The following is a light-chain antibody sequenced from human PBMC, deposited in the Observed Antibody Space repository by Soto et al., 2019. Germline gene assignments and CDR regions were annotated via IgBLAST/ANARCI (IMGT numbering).Light chain of an antibody. V-gene: IGKV3D-15*01. CDR1: QSVRSN. CDR3: QQYNNWPPWT. Sequence: EIVMTQSPAALSVSPGERATLSCRASQSVRSNLAWYQQKPGQAPRLLIYGASTRATGIPATFSGSGSGTEFTLIISSLQSEDFAIYYCQQYNNWPPWTFGQGTKVDIK. J-gene: IGKJ1*01. CDR2: GAS.